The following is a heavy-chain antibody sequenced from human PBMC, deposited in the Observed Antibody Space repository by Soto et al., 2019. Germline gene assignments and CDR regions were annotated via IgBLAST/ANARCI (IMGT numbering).Heavy chain of an antibody. CDR2: MNPNSGNT. J-gene: IGHJ3*02. Sequence: ASVKVSCQASGSTFTSYDINWVRQATGQGLEWMGWMNPNSGNTGYAQKFQGRVTMTRNTSISTAYMELSSLRSEDTAVYYCARGREDIVVVVAATAFDIWGQGTMVTVSS. V-gene: IGHV1-8*01. D-gene: IGHD2-15*01. CDR1: GSTFTSYD. CDR3: ARGREDIVVVVAATAFDI.